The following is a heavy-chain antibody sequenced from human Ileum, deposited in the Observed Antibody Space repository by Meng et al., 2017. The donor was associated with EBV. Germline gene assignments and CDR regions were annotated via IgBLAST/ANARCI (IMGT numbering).Heavy chain of an antibody. CDR1: GDTFNTVA. D-gene: IGHD3-3*01. V-gene: IGHV1-69*15. CDR2: IVPLFGKT. Sequence: QVLLVQSGGEVKKPGSSVKVSCTASGDTFNTVAVNWMRQAPGQGLEWMGTIVPLFGKTNYARKFQGRVTITADASAKTVYMELTSVRYEDTAVFFCAVSTMTGSWLDPWGQGTLVTVSS. J-gene: IGHJ5*02. CDR3: AVSTMTGSWLDP.